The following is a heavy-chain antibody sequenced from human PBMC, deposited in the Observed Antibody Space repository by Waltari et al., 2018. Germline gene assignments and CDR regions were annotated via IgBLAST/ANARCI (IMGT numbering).Heavy chain of an antibody. J-gene: IGHJ3*02. CDR2: IYTSGST. CDR3: ARGLGSFDI. V-gene: IGHV4-61*02. Sequence: QVQLQESGPGLVKPSQTLSLTCTVSGGSISSGSYYWSWIRQPAGKGLEWIGRIYTSGSTNYNPSLKSRVTISVDTSKNQFSLKLSSVTAADTAVYYCARGLGSFDIWGQGTMVIVSS. D-gene: IGHD2-15*01. CDR1: GGSISSGSYY.